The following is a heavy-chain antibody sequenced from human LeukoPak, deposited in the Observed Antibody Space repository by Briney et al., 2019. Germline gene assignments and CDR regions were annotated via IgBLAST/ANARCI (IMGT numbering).Heavy chain of an antibody. V-gene: IGHV4-59*01. CDR1: GGSISNYY. J-gene: IGHJ4*02. CDR3: ARINGHIFDY. CDR2: IHYRGST. Sequence: SETLSLTCTVSGGSISNYYWSWIRQPPGKGLEWIGYIHYRGSTNYNPSLKSRATISVDMSKNEFSLKLSSVTTADTAIHYCARINGHIFDYWGQGTLVTVSS. D-gene: IGHD5-24*01.